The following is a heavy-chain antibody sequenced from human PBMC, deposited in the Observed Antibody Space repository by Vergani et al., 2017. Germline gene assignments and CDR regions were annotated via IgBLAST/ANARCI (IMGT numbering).Heavy chain of an antibody. V-gene: IGHV4-34*01. Sequence: QVQLQQWGGGLLKPSETLSLTCVVNGGSFTSYHWTWIRQSPGEGLERVGDIDHTGRPDYNPSLKSRLTMSVEKSRNQFSLTHNSVTATDTAIYFCARVNTETNGHLYYYYYMDVWGQGTAVTV. CDR2: IDHTGRP. CDR3: ARVNTETNGHLYYYYYMDV. D-gene: IGHD4-11*01. J-gene: IGHJ6*03. CDR1: GGSFTSYH.